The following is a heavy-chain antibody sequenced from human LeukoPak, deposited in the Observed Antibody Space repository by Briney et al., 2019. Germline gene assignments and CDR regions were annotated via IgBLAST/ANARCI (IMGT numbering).Heavy chain of an antibody. CDR3: ARVIAVAGIHWYFDY. CDR1: GYTFTSYG. CDR2: ISAYNGNT. Sequence: ASVKVSCKASGYTFTSYGISSVRQAPGQGLEWMGWISAYNGNTNYAQKLQGRVTMTTDTSTSTAYMELRSLRSDDTAVYYCARVIAVAGIHWYFDYWGQGTLVTVSS. J-gene: IGHJ4*02. D-gene: IGHD6-19*01. V-gene: IGHV1-18*01.